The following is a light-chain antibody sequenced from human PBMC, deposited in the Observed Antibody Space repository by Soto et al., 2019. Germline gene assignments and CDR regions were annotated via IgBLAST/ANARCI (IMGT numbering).Light chain of an antibody. V-gene: IGLV2-14*01. CDR3: TSYTTSSTLL. J-gene: IGLJ2*01. Sequence: QSALTQPASVSGSPGQSITISCTGTSSDVGGYDYVSWYQQHPGKAPKLMIYEVSNRPSGVSNRFSGSKSGSTASLTISGLQAEDEAHYYCTSYTTSSTLLFGGGTKVTVL. CDR1: SSDVGGYDY. CDR2: EVS.